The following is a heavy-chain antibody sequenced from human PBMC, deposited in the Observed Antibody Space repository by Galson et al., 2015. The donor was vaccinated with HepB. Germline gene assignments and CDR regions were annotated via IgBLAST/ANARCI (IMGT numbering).Heavy chain of an antibody. CDR1: GFTFSDDY. V-gene: IGHV3-11*01. D-gene: IGHD6-19*01. J-gene: IGHJ3*02. CDR3: AREMREQGSGWFPGAFDI. CDR2: ISSSGSTI. Sequence: SLRLSCAASGFTFSDDYMSWIRQAPGKGLEWVSYISSSGSTIYYADSVKGRFTISRDNAKNSLYLQMNSLRAEDTAVYYCAREMREQGSGWFPGAFDIWGQGTMVTVSS.